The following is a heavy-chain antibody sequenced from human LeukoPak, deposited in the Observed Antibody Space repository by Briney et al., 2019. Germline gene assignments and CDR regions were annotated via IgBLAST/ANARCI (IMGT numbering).Heavy chain of an antibody. Sequence: SQTLSLTCAISGDSVSSNSAAWNWIRQSPSRGLEWLGRTYYRSKWYTDYAVSVKSRITINPDTSKNQFSLQLNSVTPEDTAVYYCARGGVAAAAGHDAFDIWGQGTMVTVSS. CDR2: TYYRSKWYT. V-gene: IGHV6-1*01. CDR1: GDSVSSNSAA. J-gene: IGHJ3*02. CDR3: ARGGVAAAAGHDAFDI. D-gene: IGHD6-13*01.